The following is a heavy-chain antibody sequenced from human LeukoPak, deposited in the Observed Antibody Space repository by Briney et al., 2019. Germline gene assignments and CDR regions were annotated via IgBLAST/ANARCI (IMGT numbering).Heavy chain of an antibody. CDR3: ARLYRSGWFFDY. V-gene: IGHV2-70*04. CDR1: GFSLRTSGMR. J-gene: IGHJ4*02. Sequence: SGPTLANPTQTLTLTCTFSGFSLRTSGMRVTWIRQPPGKALEWLAHIDWDDDKFYSTSLKTRLTISKDTSKNQVVLTMSNMDLVDTDTYYCARLYRSGWFFDYWGQGILVTVSS. D-gene: IGHD6-19*01. CDR2: IDWDDDK.